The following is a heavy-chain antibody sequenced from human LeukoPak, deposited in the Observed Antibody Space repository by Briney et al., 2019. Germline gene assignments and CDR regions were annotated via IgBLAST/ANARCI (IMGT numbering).Heavy chain of an antibody. CDR2: IYTSGST. D-gene: IGHD5-18*01. Sequence: PSETLSLTCTVSGGSISSYFWSWIRQPAGKGLEWIGRIYTSGSTNYNPSLKSRVIMSVDTSKNQFSLKLSSVTAADTAMYYCARFPVDTASTPFDYWGQGTLVTVSS. CDR3: ARFPVDTASTPFDY. CDR1: GGSISSYF. J-gene: IGHJ4*02. V-gene: IGHV4-4*07.